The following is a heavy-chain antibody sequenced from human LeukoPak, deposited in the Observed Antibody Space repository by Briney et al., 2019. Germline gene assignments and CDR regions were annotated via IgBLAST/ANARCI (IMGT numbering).Heavy chain of an antibody. CDR2: IISSFGKA. CDR1: GGTFSSYA. CDR3: AKPAKTDYADY. V-gene: IGHV1-69*13. D-gene: IGHD1-14*01. Sequence: SVKVSCKASGGTFSSYAINWVRQAPGQGPEWMGGIISSFGKANYAQRFQDRVTFTADESTSTAYMELSSLRAEDTALYYCAKPAKTDYADYWGQGTLVTVSS. J-gene: IGHJ4*02.